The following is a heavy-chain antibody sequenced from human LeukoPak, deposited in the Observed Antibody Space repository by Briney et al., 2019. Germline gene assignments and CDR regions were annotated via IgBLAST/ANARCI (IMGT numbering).Heavy chain of an antibody. D-gene: IGHD3-22*01. Sequence: SGGSLRLSCEASGFTFSSFAIHWVRQAPGKGLEWVSYISSSGSTIYYADSVKGRFTISRDNAKNSLYLQMNSLRAEDTAVYYCARAAAHATMIVGSGGYYYYGMDVWGQGTTVTVSS. J-gene: IGHJ6*02. CDR3: ARAAAHATMIVGSGGYYYYGMDV. CDR1: GFTFSSFA. V-gene: IGHV3-48*04. CDR2: ISSSGSTI.